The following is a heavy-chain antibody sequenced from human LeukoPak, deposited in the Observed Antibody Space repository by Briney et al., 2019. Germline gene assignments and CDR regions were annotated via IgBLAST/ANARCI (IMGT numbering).Heavy chain of an antibody. V-gene: IGHV5-51*03. CDR3: ARREGGSSETWFDP. D-gene: IGHD6-6*01. CDR1: GYSFTSYW. CDR2: IYPADSDT. J-gene: IGHJ5*02. Sequence: KPGESLKISCKGSGYSFTSYWIGWVRQMPGKGLEWMGFIYPADSDTTYSPSLQGQVTISADKSISTAYLQWSSLKASDTAMYYCARREGGSSETWFDPWGQGTLVTVSS.